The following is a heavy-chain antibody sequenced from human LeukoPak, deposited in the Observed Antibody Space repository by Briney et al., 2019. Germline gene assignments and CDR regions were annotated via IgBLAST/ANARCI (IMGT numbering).Heavy chain of an antibody. V-gene: IGHV4-39*01. Sequence: SETLSLTCTVSGGSISSYYWAWIRQPPGQGLEWIGSIYYSGTTYYNLSLKSRVTLSVDTSQNQFSLKLSSVTAADTAIYFCARSLGANTWVGNWIDPWGQGTLVTVS. CDR3: ARSLGANTWVGNWIDP. CDR1: GGSISSYY. J-gene: IGHJ5*02. CDR2: IYYSGTT. D-gene: IGHD3-10*01.